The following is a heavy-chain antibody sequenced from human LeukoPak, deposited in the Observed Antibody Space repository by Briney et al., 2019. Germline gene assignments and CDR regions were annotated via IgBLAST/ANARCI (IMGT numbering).Heavy chain of an antibody. CDR1: GFTFSAYW. Sequence: QPGGSLRLSCAASGFTFSAYWMHWVRQAPGKGLVWVSRIKSDGSDTSYADSVKGRFTISRDNAKNSLYLQMNSLRAEDTAVYYCARDLRYYYDSQAPWWGQGTLVTVSS. CDR2: IKSDGSDT. D-gene: IGHD3-22*01. J-gene: IGHJ4*02. V-gene: IGHV3-74*01. CDR3: ARDLRYYYDSQAPW.